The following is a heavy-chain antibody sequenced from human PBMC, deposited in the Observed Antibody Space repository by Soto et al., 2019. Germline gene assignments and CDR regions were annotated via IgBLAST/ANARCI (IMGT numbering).Heavy chain of an antibody. Sequence: TLSPTRTLSGGSFSSYYWSLSRQRPGKGLEWIGYIYYIGNTNYNPSLKSRVSISVDTSKNQFSLKLTSVDTVDTAIYYCTRGGDPYKTGHWGQGTLVTVSS. CDR2: IYYIGNT. D-gene: IGHD2-21*01. CDR1: GGSFSSYY. V-gene: IGHV4-59*01. J-gene: IGHJ4*02. CDR3: TRGGDPYKTGH.